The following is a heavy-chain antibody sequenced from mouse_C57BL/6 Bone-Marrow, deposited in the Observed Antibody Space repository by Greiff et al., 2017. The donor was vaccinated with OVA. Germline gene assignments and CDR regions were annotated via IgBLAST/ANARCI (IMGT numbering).Heavy chain of an antibody. Sequence: QVQLQQPGAELVKPGASVKLSCKASGYTFTSYWMHWVKQRPGQGLEWIGMIHPNSGSTNYTEKFKSKATLTVDKSSSTAYMQLSSLTSEDSAVYYCAKWGLRAWFAYWGQGTLVTVSA. CDR1: GYTFTSYW. D-gene: IGHD2-4*01. J-gene: IGHJ3*01. CDR2: IHPNSGST. V-gene: IGHV1-64*01. CDR3: AKWGLRAWFAY.